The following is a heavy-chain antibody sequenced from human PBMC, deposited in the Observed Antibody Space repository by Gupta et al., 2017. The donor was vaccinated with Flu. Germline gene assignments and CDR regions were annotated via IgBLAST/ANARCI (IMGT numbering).Heavy chain of an antibody. CDR1: GFSLSTSGVG. CDR2: IYWNDDK. D-gene: IGHD3-3*01. Sequence: QITLKESGPTLVKPTQTLTLTCTFSGFSLSTSGVGVGWIRQPPGKALEWLALIYWNDDKRYSPSLKSRLTITKDTSKNQVVLTMTNMDPVDTATYYCAHSGLWSGQEGDYYYYYGMDVWGQGTTVTVSS. V-gene: IGHV2-5*01. J-gene: IGHJ6*02. CDR3: AHSGLWSGQEGDYYYYYGMDV.